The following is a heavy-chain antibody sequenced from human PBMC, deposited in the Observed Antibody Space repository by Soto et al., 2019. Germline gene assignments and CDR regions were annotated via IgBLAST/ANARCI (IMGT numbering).Heavy chain of an antibody. J-gene: IGHJ4*02. V-gene: IGHV1-2*04. CDR1: GYTFTGYY. D-gene: IGHD6-13*01. CDR3: ARGRPSSSWSILSPWFDY. CDR2: INPNSGGT. Sequence: GASVKVSCKASGYTFTGYYMHWVRQAPGQGLEWMGWINPNSGGTNYAQKFQGWVTMTRDTSISTAYMELSRLRSDDTAVYYCARGRPSSSWSILSPWFDYWGQGTLVTVSS.